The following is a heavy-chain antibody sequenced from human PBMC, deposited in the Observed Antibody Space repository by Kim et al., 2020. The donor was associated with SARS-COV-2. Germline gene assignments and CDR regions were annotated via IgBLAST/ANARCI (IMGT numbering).Heavy chain of an antibody. D-gene: IGHD6-13*01. CDR3: ARDPGVAAAGTEY. CDR2: IYSGGST. J-gene: IGHJ4*02. V-gene: IGHV3-53*01. Sequence: GGSLRLSCAASGFTVSSNYMSWVRQAPGKGLEWVSVIYSGGSTYYADSVKGRFTISRDNSKNTLYLQMNSLRAEDTAVYYCARDPGVAAAGTEYWGQGTLVTVSS. CDR1: GFTVSSNY.